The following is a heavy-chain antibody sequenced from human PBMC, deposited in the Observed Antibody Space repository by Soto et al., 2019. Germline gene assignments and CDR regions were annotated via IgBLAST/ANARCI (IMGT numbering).Heavy chain of an antibody. Sequence: GGSLRLSCAASGFTVNNTAMTWVRQAPGKGLEWVSAFSGRSKSTYYATSVKGRFTISKDNSKNTLYLQMNSLRAEDTALYYCAKGIDCGADCHSYDTFDIWGQGTVVTVSS. CDR1: GFTVNNTA. J-gene: IGHJ3*02. CDR2: FSGRSKST. V-gene: IGHV3-23*01. D-gene: IGHD2-21*02. CDR3: AKGIDCGADCHSYDTFDI.